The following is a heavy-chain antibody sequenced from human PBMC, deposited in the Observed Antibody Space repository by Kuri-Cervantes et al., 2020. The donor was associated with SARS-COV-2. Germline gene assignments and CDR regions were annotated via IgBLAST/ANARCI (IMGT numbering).Heavy chain of an antibody. Sequence: ASVKVSCKASGYTFTGYYMHWVRQAPGQGLEWMGWINPNSGGTNYAQKFQGRVTMTRDTSISTAYMELSSLRSEDTAVYYCARDVKEDCSSTSCYDWGQYYYYMDVWGKGTTVTVSS. D-gene: IGHD2-2*01. J-gene: IGHJ6*03. CDR2: INPNSGGT. CDR3: ARDVKEDCSSTSCYDWGQYYYYMDV. CDR1: GYTFTGYY. V-gene: IGHV1-2*02.